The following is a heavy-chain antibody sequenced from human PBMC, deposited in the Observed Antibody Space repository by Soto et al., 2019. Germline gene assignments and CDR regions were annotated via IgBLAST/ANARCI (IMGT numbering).Heavy chain of an antibody. Sequence: QVQLVESGGVVVQPGRSLRLSCAASGFSCSNAGMHWVRQAPGKGLEWLAVIWSDGSKKYYADSVKGRFTISRDNSKNTLYLQMTSLRAEDTAVYYCARALTVITSEFGYWGQGTLVTVSS. CDR3: ARALTVITSEFGY. CDR1: GFSCSNAG. J-gene: IGHJ4*02. CDR2: IWSDGSKK. V-gene: IGHV3-33*01. D-gene: IGHD4-17*01.